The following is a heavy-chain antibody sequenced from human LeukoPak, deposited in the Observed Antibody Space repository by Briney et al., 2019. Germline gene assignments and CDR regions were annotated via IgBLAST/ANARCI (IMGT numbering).Heavy chain of an antibody. CDR3: AKDDDWGRYKH. J-gene: IGHJ1*01. CDR1: GFTFRSHG. CDR2: ISPRGDIT. Sequence: PGGTLRLSCEASGFTFRSHGMNWVCQAPGKGLEWVSGISPRGDITYYADSVKGRFTISRGNSKNTQSLQMNSLRAEDTAVYYCAKDDDWGRYKHWGQGTLVTVSS. D-gene: IGHD3-16*01. V-gene: IGHV3-23*01.